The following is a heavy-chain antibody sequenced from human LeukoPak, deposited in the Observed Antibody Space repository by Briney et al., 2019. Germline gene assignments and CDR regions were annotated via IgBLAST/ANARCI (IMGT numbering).Heavy chain of an antibody. D-gene: IGHD4-17*01. V-gene: IGHV3-7*03. CDR1: GFTFSSYR. Sequence: HPGGSLRLSCAASGFTFSSYRMSWVRQAPGKGLERVANIKQDGSEKYYVDSVKGRFTISRDNAKNSLYLQMNSLRAEDTAVYFCARGQTTVTNWGQGTLVTVSS. CDR2: IKQDGSEK. CDR3: ARGQTTVTN. J-gene: IGHJ4*02.